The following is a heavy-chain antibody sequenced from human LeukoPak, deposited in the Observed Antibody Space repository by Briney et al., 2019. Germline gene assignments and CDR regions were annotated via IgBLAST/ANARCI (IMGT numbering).Heavy chain of an antibody. CDR1: GFTFSSYS. V-gene: IGHV3-21*01. CDR2: ISSSSSYI. Sequence: GGSLRLSCAASGFTFSSYSMNWVRQAPGKGLEWVSSISSSSSYIYYADSVKGRFTISRDNAKNSLYLQMNSLRAEDTAVYYCARAGAGPDYFDYWGQGTLVTVPS. D-gene: IGHD1-26*01. CDR3: ARAGAGPDYFDY. J-gene: IGHJ4*02.